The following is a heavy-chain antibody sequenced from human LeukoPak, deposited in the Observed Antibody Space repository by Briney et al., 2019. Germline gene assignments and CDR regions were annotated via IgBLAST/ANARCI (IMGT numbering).Heavy chain of an antibody. CDR2: IYTSGST. J-gene: IGHJ4*02. Sequence: PSETLSLTCTVSGGSISSSSYYWSWIRQPAGKGLEWIGRIYTSGSTNYNPSLKSRVTISVDTSKNQFSLKLSSVTAADTAVYYCARRRFHARIDYWGQGTLVTVSS. CDR1: GGSISSSSYY. V-gene: IGHV4-61*02. CDR3: ARRRFHARIDY. D-gene: IGHD2-8*01.